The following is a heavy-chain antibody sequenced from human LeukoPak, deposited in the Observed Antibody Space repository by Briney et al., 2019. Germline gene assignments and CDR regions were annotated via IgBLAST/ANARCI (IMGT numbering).Heavy chain of an antibody. Sequence: ASVKVSCKASGYTFTSYYMHWVRQAPGQGLEWMGGFDPEDGETIYAQKFQGRVTMTEDTSTDTAYMELSSLRSEDTAVYYCATEGTGEFDYWGQGTLVTVSS. CDR1: GYTFTSYY. D-gene: IGHD3-16*01. J-gene: IGHJ4*02. CDR3: ATEGTGEFDY. V-gene: IGHV1-24*01. CDR2: FDPEDGET.